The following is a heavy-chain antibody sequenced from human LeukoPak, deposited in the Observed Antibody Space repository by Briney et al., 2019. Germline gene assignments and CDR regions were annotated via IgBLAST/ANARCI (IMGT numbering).Heavy chain of an antibody. CDR3: ARDSPQLLLCRYEY. V-gene: IGHV1-18*01. D-gene: IGHD3-10*02. CDR2: ISAYNGNT. J-gene: IGHJ4*02. Sequence: RASVKVSCKASGYTFTSYGISWVRQAPGQGLEWMGWISAYNGNTNYAQKLQGRVTMTTDTSTSTAYMELRSLRSDDTAVYYCARDSPQLLLCRYEYWGQGTLVTVSS. CDR1: GYTFTSYG.